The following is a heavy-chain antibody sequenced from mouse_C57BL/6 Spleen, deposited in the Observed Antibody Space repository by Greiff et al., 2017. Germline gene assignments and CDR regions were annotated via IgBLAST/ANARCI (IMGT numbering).Heavy chain of an antibody. Sequence: EVKLVESGGGLVKPGGSLKLSCAASGFTFSSYAMSWVRQTPEKRLAWVATISDGGSYTYSPDNVKGRFTISRDNAKNNLYLQMSHLKSEDTAMYYCANDYDKPRGYWGQGTSVTVSS. J-gene: IGHJ4*01. V-gene: IGHV5-4*03. CDR1: GFTFSSYA. D-gene: IGHD2-4*01. CDR3: ANDYDKPRGY. CDR2: ISDGGSYT.